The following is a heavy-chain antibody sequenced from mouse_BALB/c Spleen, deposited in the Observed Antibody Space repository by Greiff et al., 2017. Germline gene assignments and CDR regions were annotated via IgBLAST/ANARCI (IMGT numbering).Heavy chain of an antibody. CDR1: GYTFTSYW. Sequence: VQLQQSGTVLARPGASVKMSCKASGYTFTSYWMHWVKQRPGQGLEWIGAIYPGNSDTSYNQKFKGKARLTAVTSTSTAYMELSSLTNEDSAVYYCTRGDRYSYFDYWGQGTTLTVSS. CDR2: IYPGNSDT. D-gene: IGHD2-14*01. J-gene: IGHJ2*01. V-gene: IGHV1-5*01. CDR3: TRGDRYSYFDY.